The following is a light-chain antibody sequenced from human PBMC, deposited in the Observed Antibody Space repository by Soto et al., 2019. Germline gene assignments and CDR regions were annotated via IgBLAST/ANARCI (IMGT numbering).Light chain of an antibody. CDR2: EVS. V-gene: IGLV2-14*01. J-gene: IGLJ2*01. CDR1: SSDVGGYNY. Sequence: QSALTQPASVSGSPGQSITISCTGTSSDVGGYNYVSWYQQHPGKAPKLMIYEVSNRPSWVSNRFSGSKSGNTASLTISGIQAEDEADYYCSSYTSSSRVVFGGGTKLTVL. CDR3: SSYTSSSRVV.